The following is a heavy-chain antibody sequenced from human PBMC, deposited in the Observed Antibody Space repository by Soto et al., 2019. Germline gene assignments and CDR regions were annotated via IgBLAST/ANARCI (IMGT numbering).Heavy chain of an antibody. V-gene: IGHV3-30*18. Sequence: PGGSLRLSCAASGFTFSNYAMHWVRQAPGKGLEWVALTSYDGNNEYYTDSVKGRFTISRDNSKNTLYLQMNSLRAEDTAVYYCAKGYYYDSSGWGAAFDIWGQGTMVTVSS. J-gene: IGHJ3*02. CDR1: GFTFSNYA. CDR2: TSYDGNNE. CDR3: AKGYYYDSSGWGAAFDI. D-gene: IGHD3-22*01.